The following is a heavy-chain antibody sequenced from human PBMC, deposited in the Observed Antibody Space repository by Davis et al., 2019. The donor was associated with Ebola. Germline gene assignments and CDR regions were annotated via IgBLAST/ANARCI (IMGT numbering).Heavy chain of an antibody. J-gene: IGHJ5*02. CDR3: ARDQLGDP. CDR1: GFTFSSYA. Sequence: GESLKISCAASGFTFSSYAMHWVRQAPGKGLEWVAVISYDGSNKYYADSVKGRFTISRDNSKNTLYLQMNSLRAEDTAVYYCARDQLGDPWGQGTLVTVSS. CDR2: ISYDGSNK. V-gene: IGHV3-30-3*01. D-gene: IGHD6-13*01.